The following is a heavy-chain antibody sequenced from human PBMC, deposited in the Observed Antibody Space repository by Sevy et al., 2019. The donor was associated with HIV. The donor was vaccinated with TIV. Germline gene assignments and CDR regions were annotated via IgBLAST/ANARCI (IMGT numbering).Heavy chain of an antibody. CDR1: GVSINSDY. CDR2: IHHSGNS. V-gene: IGHV4-59*01. J-gene: IGHJ6*03. D-gene: IGHD1-26*01. Sequence: SETLSLTCRVSGVSINSDYWSWIRQPPGKEPEWIGYIHHSGNSNYKTSLKSRVTMSVDTSKNQFSLNLRSVSAADTAVYYCARSVAANYMDVWGKGTTVTVSS. CDR3: ARSVAANYMDV.